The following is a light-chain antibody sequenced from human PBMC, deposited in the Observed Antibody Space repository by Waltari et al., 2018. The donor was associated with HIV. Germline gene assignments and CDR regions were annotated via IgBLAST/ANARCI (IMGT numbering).Light chain of an antibody. CDR3: KKRSDWLT. Sequence: EIVLTQFPATLSLSPGDRATLSCRASQSVRFYLAWYQQKLGQAPMLLSYDESKRATGIPARFSDSESGTDFTHTISSREPEDFAVYYCKKRSDWLTFSGGTKVEIK. CDR2: DES. J-gene: IGKJ4*01. V-gene: IGKV3-11*01. CDR1: QSVRFY.